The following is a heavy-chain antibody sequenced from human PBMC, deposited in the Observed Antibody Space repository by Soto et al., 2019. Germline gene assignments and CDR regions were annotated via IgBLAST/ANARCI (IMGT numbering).Heavy chain of an antibody. D-gene: IGHD7-27*01. Sequence: EAQLVESGGGLVQPGGSLRLSCAASGFTFSTYSMSWVRQAPGKGLEWISYIDTISTRTDYADSIKGRFAISRDNAKNSRYLQLDILRDEDTALYYCARDKLTGDRREAFDIWGQGTIVTVSS. CDR2: IDTISTRT. V-gene: IGHV3-48*02. CDR3: ARDKLTGDRREAFDI. J-gene: IGHJ3*02. CDR1: GFTFSTYS.